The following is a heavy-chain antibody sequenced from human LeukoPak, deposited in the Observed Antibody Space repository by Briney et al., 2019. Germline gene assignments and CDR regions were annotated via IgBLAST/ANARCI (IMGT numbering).Heavy chain of an antibody. CDR1: GGSFSGYY. V-gene: IGHV4-34*01. CDR2: INHSGST. CDR3: ARETSTYYYGSGKNYMDV. D-gene: IGHD3-10*01. J-gene: IGHJ6*03. Sequence: ETLSLTCAVYGGSFSGYYWSWIRQPPGKGLEWIGEINHSGSTNYNPSLKSRVTISVDTSKNQFSLKLSSVTAADTAVYYCARETSTYYYGSGKNYMDVWGKGTTVTVSS.